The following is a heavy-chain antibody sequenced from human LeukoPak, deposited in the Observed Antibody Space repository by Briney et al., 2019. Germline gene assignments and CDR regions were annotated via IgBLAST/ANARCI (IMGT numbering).Heavy chain of an antibody. D-gene: IGHD6-19*01. Sequence: PGGSLRLSCAASGFTFDDYAMHWVRQAPGKGLEWVSGISWNSGSIGYADSVKGRFTISRDNAKNSLYLQMNSLRAEDTALYYCAKDIFSGYSSGYDAFDIWGRGTMVTVSS. CDR3: AKDIFSGYSSGYDAFDI. CDR1: GFTFDDYA. CDR2: ISWNSGSI. J-gene: IGHJ3*02. V-gene: IGHV3-9*01.